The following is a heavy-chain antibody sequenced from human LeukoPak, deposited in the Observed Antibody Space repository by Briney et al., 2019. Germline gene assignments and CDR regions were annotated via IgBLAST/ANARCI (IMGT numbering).Heavy chain of an antibody. J-gene: IGHJ4*02. CDR1: GYTFTDYY. CDR3: ARDPSRRPQTYDIATSFSTDS. D-gene: IGHD3-9*01. Sequence: ASVKVSCKASGYTFTDYYIHWVRQAPGQGLELMGWINPKIGGTNYAQTFQGRVSMTRYTSITTAYLELRRLTSDDTAVYHCARDPSRRPQTYDIATSFSTDSWGQGTLVTVSS. CDR2: INPKIGGT. V-gene: IGHV1-2*02.